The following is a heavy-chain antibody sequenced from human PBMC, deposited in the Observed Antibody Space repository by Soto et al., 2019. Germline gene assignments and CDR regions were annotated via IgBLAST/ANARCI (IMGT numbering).Heavy chain of an antibody. V-gene: IGHV3-23*01. D-gene: IGHD6-19*01. CDR2: IRGSAGNT. Sequence: GGSLRLSCAASGFTFSDYAMSWVRQAPGKGLEWVSGIRGSAGNTYYADSVKGRFTISRDNSKNTLYLQMNSLRAEDTAVYYCAKPDREQWLLPLHYWGQGTLVTVSS. CDR3: AKPDREQWLLPLHY. CDR1: GFTFSDYA. J-gene: IGHJ4*02.